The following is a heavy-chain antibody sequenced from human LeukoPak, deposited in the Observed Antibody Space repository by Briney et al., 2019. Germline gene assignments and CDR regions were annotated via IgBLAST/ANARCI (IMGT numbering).Heavy chain of an antibody. J-gene: IGHJ4*02. CDR2: IYYSGST. CDR3: ARVSGYEMRYFDY. V-gene: IGHV4-59*01. Sequence: PSETLSLTCAVYGGSFSGYYWSWIRQPPGKGLEWIGYIYYSGSTNYNPSLKSRVTISVDTSKNQFSLKLSSVTAADTAVYYCARVSGYEMRYFDYWGQGTLVTVSS. D-gene: IGHD5-12*01. CDR1: GGSFSGYY.